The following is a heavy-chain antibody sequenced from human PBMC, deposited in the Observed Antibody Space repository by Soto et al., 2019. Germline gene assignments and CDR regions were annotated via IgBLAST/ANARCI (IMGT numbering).Heavy chain of an antibody. CDR1: GFTVSGKKY. CDR3: ATWLLREHAFDI. V-gene: IGHV3-53*01. CDR2: LYIADGT. Sequence: DVQVVESGGGLIQPGGSLRLSCAASGFTVSGKKYITWLRQAPGQGLEWVSALYIADGTFYADSVRCRFPVSIDSSKNTVYLQMNKLGPEDTAVYFCATWLLREHAFDIWGLGTMVTVSS. J-gene: IGHJ3*02. D-gene: IGHD2-15*01.